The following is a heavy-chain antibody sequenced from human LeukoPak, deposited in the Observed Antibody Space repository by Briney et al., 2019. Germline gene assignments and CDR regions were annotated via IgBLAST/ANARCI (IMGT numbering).Heavy chain of an antibody. CDR1: GGSFSGYY. D-gene: IGHD4-17*01. Sequence: SETLSLTCAVYGGSFSGYYWSWIRQPPGKGLEWIGEINHSGSTNYNPSLKSRVTISVDTSKNQFSLKLSSVTAADTAVYYCARVTPYGEDYWGQGTLVTVSS. CDR3: ARVTPYGEDY. CDR2: INHSGST. V-gene: IGHV4-34*01. J-gene: IGHJ4*02.